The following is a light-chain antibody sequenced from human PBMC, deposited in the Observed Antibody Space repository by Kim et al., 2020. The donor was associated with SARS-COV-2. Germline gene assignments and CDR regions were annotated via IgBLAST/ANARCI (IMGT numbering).Light chain of an antibody. V-gene: IGLV2-14*03. CDR2: DVS. CDR3: SSYTSSSTVV. Sequence: QSALTQPASVSGSPGQSITVSCTGTSSDVGGYNFVSWYQQRPGKAPKLIICDVSNRPSGVSNRFSGSKSGNTASLTISGLQAEDEADYYCSSYTSSSTVVFGGGTQLTVL. CDR1: SSDVGGYNF. J-gene: IGLJ2*01.